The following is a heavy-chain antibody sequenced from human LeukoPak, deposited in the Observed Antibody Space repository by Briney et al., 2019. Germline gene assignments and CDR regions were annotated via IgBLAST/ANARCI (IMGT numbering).Heavy chain of an antibody. D-gene: IGHD4-17*01. J-gene: IGHJ3*02. V-gene: IGHV3-23*01. CDR2: ISGSGGST. CDR1: GFTFSSYA. Sequence: PGGSLRLSCAASGFTFSSYAMSRVRQAPGKGLEWVSAISGSGGSTYYADSVKGRFTISRDNSKNTLYLQMNSLRAEDTAVYYCAKIEGYGDYPYDAFDIWGQGTMVTVSS. CDR3: AKIEGYGDYPYDAFDI.